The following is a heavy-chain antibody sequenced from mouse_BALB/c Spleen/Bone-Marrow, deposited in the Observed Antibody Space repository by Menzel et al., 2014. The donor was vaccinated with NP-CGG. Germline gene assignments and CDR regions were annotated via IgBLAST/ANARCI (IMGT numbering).Heavy chain of an antibody. CDR1: GFTFSNYG. CDR3: ARGYDYSSWFAY. D-gene: IGHD2-4*01. V-gene: IGHV5-6-3*01. CDR2: INVNGDTT. J-gene: IGHJ3*01. Sequence: EVKVEESGGGLVQPGGSLKLSCAASGFTFSNYGMSWARQTPDKRLEMIATINVNGDTTYHPDSVKGRFTISRDNVKNTLYLQMSSLKSEDTAMYYCARGYDYSSWFAYWGQGTLVTVSA.